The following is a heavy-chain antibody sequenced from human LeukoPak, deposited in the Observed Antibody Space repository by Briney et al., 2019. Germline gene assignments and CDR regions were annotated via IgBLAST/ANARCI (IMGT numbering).Heavy chain of an antibody. CDR1: GGASRGYY. D-gene: IGHD6-19*01. Sequence: PSETLSLTCGISGGASRGYYWTWIRLPPGKGLEWLGEVHHSGGAKYSPSHKSRLTISLDTSTYQFSLNLRSLTAADTATYFCARGVTRGKGFYSSPSRGFDFWGQGSLVTVSS. J-gene: IGHJ4*02. CDR3: ARGVTRGKGFYSSPSRGFDF. CDR2: VHHSGGA. V-gene: IGHV4-34*01.